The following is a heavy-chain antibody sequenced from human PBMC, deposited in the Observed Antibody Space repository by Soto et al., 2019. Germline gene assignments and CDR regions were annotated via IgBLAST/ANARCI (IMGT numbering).Heavy chain of an antibody. CDR3: ARSTAVAGSPFDY. Sequence: QVQLVQSGAEVKKPGSSVKVSCKASGGTFSSYTISWVRQAPGQGLEWMGRIIPILGIANYAQKFQGRVTITADKSTSTAYMEQSSLRSEDTSVYYCARSTAVAGSPFDYGGQGTLVTVSS. D-gene: IGHD6-19*01. CDR1: GGTFSSYT. CDR2: IIPILGIA. V-gene: IGHV1-69*02. J-gene: IGHJ4*02.